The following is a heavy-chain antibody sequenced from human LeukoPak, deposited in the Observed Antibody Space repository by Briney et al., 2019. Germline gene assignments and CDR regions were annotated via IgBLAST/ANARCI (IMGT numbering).Heavy chain of an antibody. J-gene: IGHJ4*02. D-gene: IGHD3-10*01. CDR2: ISRSSSYI. CDR1: GFTFSSYS. CDR3: ARDLRGEWTLMGYFDY. Sequence: GGSLRLSCAASGFTFSSYSMNWVRQAPGKGLEWVSSISRSSSYIYYADSVKGRFTISRDNAKNSLYLQMNSLRAEDTAVYYCARDLRGEWTLMGYFDYWGQGTLVTVSS. V-gene: IGHV3-21*01.